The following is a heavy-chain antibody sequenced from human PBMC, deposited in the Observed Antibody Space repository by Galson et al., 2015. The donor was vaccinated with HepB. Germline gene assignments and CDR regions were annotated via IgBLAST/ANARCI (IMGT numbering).Heavy chain of an antibody. V-gene: IGHV1-18*04. CDR2: ISAYNGNT. J-gene: IGHJ6*02. CDR1: GYTFTSYG. CDR3: VGSIAADDYYYDMDV. D-gene: IGHD6-13*01. Sequence: SVKVSCKASGYTFTSYGISWVRQAPGQGLEWMGWISAYNGNTNYAQKLQGRVAMTTDTSTSTAYMELRSLRSDDTAVYYCVGSIAADDYYYDMDVWGQGTTVTVSS.